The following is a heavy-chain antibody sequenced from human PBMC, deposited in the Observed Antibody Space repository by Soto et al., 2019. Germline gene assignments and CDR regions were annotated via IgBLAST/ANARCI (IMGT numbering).Heavy chain of an antibody. CDR3: AGSYYDILTGYYFDY. D-gene: IGHD3-9*01. CDR1: GGSISSYY. CDR2: IYYSGST. Sequence: SETLSLTCTVSGGSISSYYWSWIRQPPGKGPEWIGYIYYSGSTNYNPSLKSRVTISVDTSKNQFSLKLSSVTAADTAVYYCAGSYYDILTGYYFDYWGQGTLVTVSS. V-gene: IGHV4-59*01. J-gene: IGHJ4*02.